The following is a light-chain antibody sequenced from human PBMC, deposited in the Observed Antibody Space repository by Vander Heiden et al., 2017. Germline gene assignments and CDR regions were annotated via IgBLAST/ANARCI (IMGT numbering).Light chain of an antibody. CDR2: FGS. Sequence: DIVMTQSPLSLPVPPGEPASISCRSSHSLLHSNGYNDLDWYQQKPGQSPQRLIYFGSSRASGVPDRFSGSGSGTEFTLKISRVEAEDVGVYYCRQAQQSPITFGRGTQVXIK. V-gene: IGKV2-28*01. CDR3: RQAQQSPIT. J-gene: IGKJ5*01. CDR1: HSLLHSNGYND.